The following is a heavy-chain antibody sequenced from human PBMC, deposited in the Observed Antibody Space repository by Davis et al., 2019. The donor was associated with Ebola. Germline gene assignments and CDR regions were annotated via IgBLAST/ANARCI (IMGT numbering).Heavy chain of an antibody. CDR2: ISSSGSTI. CDR1: GFTFSDYY. V-gene: IGHV3-11*01. J-gene: IGHJ6*04. Sequence: GESLKISCAASGFTFSDYYMSWIRQAPGKGLEWVSYISSSGSTIYYADSVKGRFTISRDNAKNSLYLQMNSLRAEDTAVYYCAKAAIGQRLYGMDVWGKGTTVTVSS. D-gene: IGHD6-25*01. CDR3: AKAAIGQRLYGMDV.